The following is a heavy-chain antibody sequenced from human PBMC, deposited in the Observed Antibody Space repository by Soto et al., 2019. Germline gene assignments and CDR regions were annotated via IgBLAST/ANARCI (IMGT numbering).Heavy chain of an antibody. CDR3: ARNSSSSYFDY. D-gene: IGHD6-13*01. CDR1: GSSITVTYY. CDR2: IHHSGSVFESGST. V-gene: IGHV4-38-2*01. J-gene: IGHJ4*02. Sequence: SETLSLTCAVSGSSITVTYYWGWVRQPPGKGLEWIGSIHHSGSVFESGSTHYNPSFKSRVTISADTSKIQFSLKLTSVTAADTAVYFCARNSSSSYFDYWGQGTLVTVS.